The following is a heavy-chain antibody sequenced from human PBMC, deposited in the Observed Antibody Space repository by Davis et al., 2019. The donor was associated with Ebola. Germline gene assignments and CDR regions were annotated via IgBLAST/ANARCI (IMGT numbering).Heavy chain of an antibody. V-gene: IGHV4-34*01. J-gene: IGHJ6*02. D-gene: IGHD3-10*01. CDR3: ARGHNYGSMVYGMDV. Sequence: MPGGSLRLSCAVYGGSFSGYYWSWIRQPPGKGLEWIGEINHSGSTNYNPSLKSRVTISVDTSKNQFSLKLSSVTAADTAMYYCARGHNYGSMVYGMDVWGQGTTVTVSS. CDR2: INHSGST. CDR1: GGSFSGYY.